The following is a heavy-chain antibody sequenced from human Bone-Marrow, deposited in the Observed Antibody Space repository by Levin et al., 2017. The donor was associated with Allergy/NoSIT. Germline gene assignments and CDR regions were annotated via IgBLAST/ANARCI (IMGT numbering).Heavy chain of an antibody. D-gene: IGHD3-22*01. CDR2: INWDGGTT. J-gene: IGHJ4*02. V-gene: IGHV3-43D*03. CDR1: GFTFDDYP. Sequence: GGSLRLSCAASGFTFDDYPMHWVRQVPGKGLEWVSFINWDGGTTFYADSVKGRFTISRDNSKDSLFLQMDSLRAEDTAFYFCAKDCGYYYDSSRYSLDFWGQGTLVTVSS. CDR3: AKDCGYYYDSSRYSLDF.